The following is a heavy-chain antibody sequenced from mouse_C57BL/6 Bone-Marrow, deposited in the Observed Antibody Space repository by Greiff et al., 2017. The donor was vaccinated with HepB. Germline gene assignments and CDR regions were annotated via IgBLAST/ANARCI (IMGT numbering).Heavy chain of an antibody. J-gene: IGHJ2*01. CDR2: ISYDGSN. CDR1: GYSITSGYY. Sequence: VQLKQSGPGLVKPSQSLSLTCSVTGYSITSGYYWNWIRQFPGNKLEWMGYISYDGSNNYNPSLKNRISITRDTSKNQFFLKLNSVTTEDTATYYCARVRSHYFDYWGQGTTLTVSS. V-gene: IGHV3-6*01. CDR3: ARVRSHYFDY.